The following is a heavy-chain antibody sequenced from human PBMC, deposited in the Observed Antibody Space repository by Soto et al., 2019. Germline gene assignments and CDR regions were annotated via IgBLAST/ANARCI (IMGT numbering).Heavy chain of an antibody. V-gene: IGHV3-21*01. CDR1: GFTFSSYS. Sequence: GGSLRLSCAASGFTFSSYSMNWVRQAPGKGLEWVSSISSSSYIYYADSVKGRFTISRDNAKNSLYLQMNSLRAEDTAVYYCARSYSSSRLDYWGQGTLVTVSS. CDR3: ARSYSSSRLDY. CDR2: ISSSSYI. J-gene: IGHJ4*02. D-gene: IGHD6-13*01.